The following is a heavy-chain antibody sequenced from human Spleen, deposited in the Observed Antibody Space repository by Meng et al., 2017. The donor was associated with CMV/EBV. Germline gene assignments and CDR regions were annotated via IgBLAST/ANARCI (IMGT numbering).Heavy chain of an antibody. CDR3: ATQYGLDV. V-gene: IGHV3-13*01. J-gene: IGHJ6*02. Sequence: GESLKISCAASGFTFRSYDMRWVRQATGKGLECVSPIRTAGGTYYPGSVKGRFTISRENAKNSLYLQMNSLRAGDTAVYYCATQYGLDVWGQGTTVTVSS. CDR2: IRTAGGT. CDR1: GFTFRSYD.